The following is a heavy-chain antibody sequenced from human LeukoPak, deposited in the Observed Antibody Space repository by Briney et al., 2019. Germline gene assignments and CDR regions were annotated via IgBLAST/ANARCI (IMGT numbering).Heavy chain of an antibody. CDR2: ISASGGST. CDR3: AKDVRVGEYYGSGSYFDY. J-gene: IGHJ4*02. V-gene: IGHV3-23*01. Sequence: GGSLRLSCAASGFTLSSYAMNWVRQAPGKGLEWVSIISASGGSTYYADSVKGRFTISRDKSKNYLQMNSLRGDDTAIYYCAKDVRVGEYYGSGSYFDYWGQGTLVTVSS. CDR1: GFTLSSYA. D-gene: IGHD3-10*01.